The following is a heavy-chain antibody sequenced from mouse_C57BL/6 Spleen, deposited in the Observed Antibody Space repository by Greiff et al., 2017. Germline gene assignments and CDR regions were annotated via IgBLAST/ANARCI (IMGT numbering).Heavy chain of an antibody. V-gene: IGHV14-4*01. CDR3: TTLGRAWFAY. Sequence: EVQRVESGAELVRPGASVKLSCTASGFNIKDDYMHWVKQRPEQGLEWIGWIDPENGDTEYASKFQGKATITADTSSNTAYLQLSSLTSEDTAVYYCTTLGRAWFAYWGQGTLVTVSA. CDR2: IDPENGDT. CDR1: GFNIKDDY. J-gene: IGHJ3*01.